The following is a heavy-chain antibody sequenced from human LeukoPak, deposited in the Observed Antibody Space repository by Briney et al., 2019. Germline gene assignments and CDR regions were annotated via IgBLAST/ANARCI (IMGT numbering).Heavy chain of an antibody. V-gene: IGHV3-53*04. CDR2: LYGAGST. CDR3: ARGGTPGFSTGRIDY. D-gene: IGHD6-19*01. CDR1: GFNVSSNY. J-gene: IGHJ4*02. Sequence: PGGSLRLSCAASGFNVSSNYMSWVRQAPGKGLEWVSVLYGAGSTYYADSVKGRFTISRHDSQNTLFLQMNSLRAEDRAVYYCARGGTPGFSTGRIDYWGQGTLVTVSS.